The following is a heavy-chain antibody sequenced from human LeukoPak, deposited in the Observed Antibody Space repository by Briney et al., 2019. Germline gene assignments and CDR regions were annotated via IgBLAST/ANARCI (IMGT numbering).Heavy chain of an antibody. Sequence: SETLSLTCSVSSGSIDNEHWCWVRQPPGKGLEWIGHTVYRGSNKYNPSLKSRVAISVDTSKNQFSLILISVTAADTAVCYCMSLIFGGAGRGNWGQGTLVTVSS. V-gene: IGHV4-59*12. J-gene: IGHJ4*02. CDR2: TVYRGSN. CDR1: SGSIDNEH. D-gene: IGHD3-3*01. CDR3: MSLIFGGAGRGN.